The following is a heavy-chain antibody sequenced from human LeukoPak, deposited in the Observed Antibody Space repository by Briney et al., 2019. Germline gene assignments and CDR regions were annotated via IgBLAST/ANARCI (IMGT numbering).Heavy chain of an antibody. D-gene: IGHD2-2*01. V-gene: IGHV3-23*01. CDR2: ISDGGGTT. CDR3: GKRPSSSTTVSASAFDI. Sequence: GGSLRLSCAASGFTFSSHAMSWVRQAPGKGLEWVSAISDGGGTTFYADSVKGRFAISRDNSKNTLFLQMTSLRAEDTALYYCGKRPSSSTTVSASAFDIWGQGTMVSVFS. CDR1: GFTFSSHA. J-gene: IGHJ3*02.